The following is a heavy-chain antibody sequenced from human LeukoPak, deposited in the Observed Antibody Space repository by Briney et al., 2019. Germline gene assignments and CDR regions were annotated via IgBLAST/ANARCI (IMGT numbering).Heavy chain of an antibody. Sequence: GGSLRLSCVGSGFTFSIYEMTWVRQAPGKGLEWVSYISSSGSTIYYAASVKGRSTVSGDSARNSLYLQMNRLRAEDTAVYYWARGVATIDYWGQGTLVTVSS. V-gene: IGHV3-48*03. CDR1: GFTFSIYE. J-gene: IGHJ4*02. CDR3: ARGVATIDY. CDR2: ISSSGSTI. D-gene: IGHD5-24*01.